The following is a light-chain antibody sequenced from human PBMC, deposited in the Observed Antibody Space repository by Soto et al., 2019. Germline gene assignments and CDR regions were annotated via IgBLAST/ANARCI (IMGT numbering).Light chain of an antibody. CDR1: SSNIGAGYD. V-gene: IGLV1-44*01. J-gene: IGLJ1*01. Sequence: QSVLTQPPSVSGAPGQRVTISCTGSSSNIGAGYDVHWYQHLPGTAPKLLIYNNNQRPSGVPDRFSGSKSGTSASLAISGLQSEDEADYYCAAWVDSLNGYVFGTGTKLTVL. CDR3: AAWVDSLNGYV. CDR2: NNN.